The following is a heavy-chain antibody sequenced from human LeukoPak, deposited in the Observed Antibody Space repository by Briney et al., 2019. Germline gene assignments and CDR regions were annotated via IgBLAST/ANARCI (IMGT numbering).Heavy chain of an antibody. D-gene: IGHD3-22*01. CDR1: GFTFDDYA. CDR2: ISWNSGSI. Sequence: GGSLRLSCAASGFTFDDYAMHWVRQAPGKGLEWVSGISWNSGSIGYADSVKGRFTISRDNAKNSLYLQMHSLRAEDTAVYYCARGDSSGYYGVYWGQGTLVTVSS. J-gene: IGHJ4*02. V-gene: IGHV3-9*01. CDR3: ARGDSSGYYGVY.